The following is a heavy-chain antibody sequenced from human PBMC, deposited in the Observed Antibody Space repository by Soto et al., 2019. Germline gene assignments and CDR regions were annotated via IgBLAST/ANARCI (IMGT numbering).Heavy chain of an antibody. J-gene: IGHJ3*02. D-gene: IGHD3-10*01. CDR2: IWYDGSNK. CDR1: GFTFSSYG. V-gene: IGHV3-33*01. Sequence: QVQLVESGGGVVQPGRSLRLSCAASGFTFSSYGMHWVRQAPGKGLEWVAVIWYDGSNKYYADSVKGRFTISRDNSKNPLYLQMNSLRAEDTAVYYCARDQVWFGESLRKPAGRAFDIWGQGTMVTVSS. CDR3: ARDQVWFGESLRKPAGRAFDI.